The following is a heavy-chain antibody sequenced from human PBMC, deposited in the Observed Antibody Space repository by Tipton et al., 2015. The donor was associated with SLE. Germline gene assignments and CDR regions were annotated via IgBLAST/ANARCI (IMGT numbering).Heavy chain of an antibody. J-gene: IGHJ4*02. CDR2: IYHSGTT. V-gene: IGHV4-38-2*02. D-gene: IGHD3-16*01. CDR3: ARFERIMIQFGGVTITPGGVDY. CDR1: DYSITSSYY. Sequence: TLSLTCTVSDYSITSSYYWGWIRQSPGRGLEWIATIYHSGTTYYNPPLKSRVTISVDTSKNQFSLKLASVTAADTAMYYCARFERIMIQFGGVTITPGGVDYWGQGTLVTVSS.